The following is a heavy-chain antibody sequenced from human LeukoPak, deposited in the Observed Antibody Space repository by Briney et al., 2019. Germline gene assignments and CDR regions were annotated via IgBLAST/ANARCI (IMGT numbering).Heavy chain of an antibody. D-gene: IGHD6-19*01. Sequence: GGSLRLSCTASGFTFSSSHWLTWVRQAPGKGLEWVANIKLDGSAKYYVDSVKGRFTISTDNARTSLYLQMNSLRAEDTAVYYCAKGHNSGWYDYFDYWGQGTLVTVSS. CDR2: IKLDGSAK. J-gene: IGHJ4*02. CDR3: AKGHNSGWYDYFDY. CDR1: GFTFSSSHW. V-gene: IGHV3-7*02.